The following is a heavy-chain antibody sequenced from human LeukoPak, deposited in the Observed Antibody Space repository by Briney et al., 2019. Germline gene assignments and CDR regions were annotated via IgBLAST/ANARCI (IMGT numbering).Heavy chain of an antibody. D-gene: IGHD5-12*01. J-gene: IGHJ4*02. CDR2: ISAYNGNT. CDR3: ARDRRDIVATIGLDY. CDR1: GYTFTSYG. Sequence: ASVTVSCKASGYTFTSYGISWVRQAPGQGLEWMGWISAYNGNTNYAQKLQGRVTMTTDTSTSTAYMELRSLRSDDTAVYYCARDRRDIVATIGLDYWGQGTLVTVSS. V-gene: IGHV1-18*01.